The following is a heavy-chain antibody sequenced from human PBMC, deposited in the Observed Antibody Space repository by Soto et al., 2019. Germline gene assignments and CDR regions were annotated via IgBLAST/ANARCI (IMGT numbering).Heavy chain of an antibody. J-gene: IGHJ4*02. V-gene: IGHV4-4*07. CDR1: GGSISSYY. CDR3: ARSQYYYDSSGYYLAPESQDYFDY. CDR2: IYTSGST. Sequence: SETLSLTCTVSGGSISSYYWGWIRQPAGKGLDWIGRIYTSGSTNYNPSLKSRVTMSVDTSTNQFSLKLSSVTAADTAVYDCARSQYYYDSSGYYLAPESQDYFDYWGQGTRGTVSS. D-gene: IGHD3-22*01.